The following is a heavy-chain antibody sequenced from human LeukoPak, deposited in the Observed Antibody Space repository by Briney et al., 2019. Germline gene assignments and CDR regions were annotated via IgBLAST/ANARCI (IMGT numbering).Heavy chain of an antibody. CDR2: INPSGGST. J-gene: IGHJ6*03. CDR3: ARDLTLSGYDPYYYYYMDV. Sequence: ASVKVSCKASGYTFTSYYMHWVRQAPGQGLEWMGIINPSGGSTSYAQKFQGRVTMTRDMSTSTVYMELRSLRSDDTAVYYCARDLTLSGYDPYYYYYMDVWGKGTTVTISS. CDR1: GYTFTSYY. D-gene: IGHD5-12*01. V-gene: IGHV1-46*01.